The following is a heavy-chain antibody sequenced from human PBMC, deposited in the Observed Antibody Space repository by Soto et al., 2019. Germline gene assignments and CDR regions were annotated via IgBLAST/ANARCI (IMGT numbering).Heavy chain of an antibody. CDR1: GFTFSSYS. D-gene: IGHD4-17*01. V-gene: IGHV3-21*01. CDR3: ARGEDDYGDLEHY. Sequence: EVQLVESGGGLVKPGGSLRLSCAASGFTFSSYSMNWVRQAPGKGLEWVSSISSSSSYIYYADSVKGRFTISRDNAKNSLYLQMNSLRAEDTAVYYYARGEDDYGDLEHYWGQGTLVTVSS. CDR2: ISSSSSYI. J-gene: IGHJ4*02.